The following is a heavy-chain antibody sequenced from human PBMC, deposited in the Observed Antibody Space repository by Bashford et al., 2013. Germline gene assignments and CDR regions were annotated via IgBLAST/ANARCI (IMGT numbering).Heavy chain of an antibody. J-gene: IGHJ3*02. V-gene: IGHV4-39*07. CDR1: GGSISSSSHY. D-gene: IGHD7-27*01. CDR2: INHSGST. Sequence: SETLSLTCSLSGGSISSSSHYWGWIRQPPGKGLEWIGEINHSGSTNYNPSLKSRVTISVDTSKNQFSLKLSSVTPEDTAVYYCARNKWGSLAHTFDIWGQGTMVTVSS. CDR3: ARNKWGSLAHTFDI.